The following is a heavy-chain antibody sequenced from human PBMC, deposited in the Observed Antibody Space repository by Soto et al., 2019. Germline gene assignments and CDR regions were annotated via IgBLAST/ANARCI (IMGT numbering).Heavy chain of an antibody. D-gene: IGHD1-1*01. J-gene: IGHJ5*02. CDR3: EKGTSTGDIDWFDP. V-gene: IGHV3-23*01. Sequence: GGSLRLACTASGFTLQKYAMAWVRQAAGGGLEWVATLIGGHYGTAYSYSVKGRFTVSRDTSKNCLYLQMNSLGVEDTAMYFCEKGTSTGDIDWFDPWGQGRLVTVSS. CDR1: GFTLQKYA. CDR2: LIGGHYGT.